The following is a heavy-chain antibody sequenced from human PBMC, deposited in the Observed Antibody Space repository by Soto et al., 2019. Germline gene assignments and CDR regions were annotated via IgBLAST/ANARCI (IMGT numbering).Heavy chain of an antibody. CDR2: ISGSGDGT. CDR3: AGPGYSSQDY. J-gene: IGHJ4*02. Sequence: EVQLLESGGGLVQPGGSLRLSCAASGFTFSSFVLSWVRQAPGKGLEWVSAISGSGDGTDYADSVKGRFTISRDNSKNTLYLQMNSLRAEDTAVYYCAGPGYSSQDYWGQGALVTVSS. V-gene: IGHV3-23*01. CDR1: GFTFSSFV. D-gene: IGHD5-18*01.